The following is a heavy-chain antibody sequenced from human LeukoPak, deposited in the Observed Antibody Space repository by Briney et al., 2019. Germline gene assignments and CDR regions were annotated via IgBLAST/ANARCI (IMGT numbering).Heavy chain of an antibody. V-gene: IGHV3-30*01. D-gene: IGHD6-13*01. CDR3: ARTTAGTFYYMDV. CDR2: ISYDGSNK. J-gene: IGHJ6*03. Sequence: GGSLRLSCAASGFTFSSYAMHWVRQAPGKGPEWVAVISYDGSNKYFADSVKGRFTISRDNSKNTLYLQMNSLRAEDTAVYYCARTTAGTFYYMDVWGKGTTVTVSS. CDR1: GFTFSSYA.